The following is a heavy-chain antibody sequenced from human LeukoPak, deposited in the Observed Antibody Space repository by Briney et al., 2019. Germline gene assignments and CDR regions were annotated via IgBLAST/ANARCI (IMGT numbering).Heavy chain of an antibody. Sequence: GGSRRSPVRALGLAFPDTGTTWCRQAPGKGLEWVSGINWNGGRTGYADSVKGRFTISRDNAKNSLYLQMNSLRAEDTALYYCAIDWHFRYFGWVGGALNYWGQGTLVTVSS. CDR1: GLAFPDTG. CDR3: AIDWHFRYFGWVGGALNY. V-gene: IGHV3-20*04. CDR2: INWNGGRT. D-gene: IGHD3-9*01. J-gene: IGHJ4*02.